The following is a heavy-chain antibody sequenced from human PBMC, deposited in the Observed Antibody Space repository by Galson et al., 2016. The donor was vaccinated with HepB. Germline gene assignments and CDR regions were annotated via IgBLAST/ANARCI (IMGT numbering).Heavy chain of an antibody. Sequence: SLRLSCAASGFTFSIHDMHWVRQATGKGLEWVSAIETSGATYYPDSVKGRFTISRENGKNSLYLQMDSLRAADTAVYYCARDPPDEFDGSGWTGDYWGQGTLVTVSS. V-gene: IGHV3-13*01. D-gene: IGHD6-25*01. CDR3: ARDPPDEFDGSGWTGDY. CDR2: IETSGAT. J-gene: IGHJ4*02. CDR1: GFTFSIHD.